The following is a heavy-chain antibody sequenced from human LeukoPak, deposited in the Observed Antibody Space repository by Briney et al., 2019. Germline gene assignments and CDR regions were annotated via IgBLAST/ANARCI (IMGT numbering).Heavy chain of an antibody. D-gene: IGHD2-15*01. CDR2: IYYSGST. Sequence: SETLSLTCTVSGGSISGYYWSWLRQPPGKGLEYLGHIYYSGSTNYKPSLESRVTILVDTSKNQFSLRLSSVTAVDTALYYCARRGYCSGGSCYSFDYWGQGTLVTVSS. J-gene: IGHJ4*02. CDR3: ARRGYCSGGSCYSFDY. V-gene: IGHV4-59*08. CDR1: GGSISGYY.